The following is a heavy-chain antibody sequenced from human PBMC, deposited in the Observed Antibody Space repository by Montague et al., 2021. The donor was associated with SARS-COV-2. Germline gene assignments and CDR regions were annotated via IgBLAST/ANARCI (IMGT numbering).Heavy chain of an antibody. J-gene: IGHJ4*02. D-gene: IGHD6-6*01. CDR1: GDSVSSNTVA. CDR2: TYYRSKWYN. Sequence: CAISGDSVSSNTVAWNWFRQSPSRGLGWLGRTYYRSKWYNDYAVSMQSRVTINPDTSKNQFSLHVNSVTPEDTAVYYCARDSEYSSDYWGQGLLVTVSS. CDR3: ARDSEYSSDY. V-gene: IGHV6-1*01.